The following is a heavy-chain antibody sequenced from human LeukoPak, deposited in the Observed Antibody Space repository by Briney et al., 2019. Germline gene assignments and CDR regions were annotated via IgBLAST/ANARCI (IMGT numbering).Heavy chain of an antibody. Sequence: SETLSLTCSVSGGSISSYYWSWIRQPPGKGLEWIGYIHYSGSTNYNPSLKSRVTISVGTSKNQFSLKLSSVTAADTAVYYCARDDSTGLEGVWGQGTLVTVSS. CDR3: ARDDSTGLEGV. CDR1: GGSISSYY. CDR2: IHYSGST. V-gene: IGHV4-59*01. D-gene: IGHD3-22*01. J-gene: IGHJ4*02.